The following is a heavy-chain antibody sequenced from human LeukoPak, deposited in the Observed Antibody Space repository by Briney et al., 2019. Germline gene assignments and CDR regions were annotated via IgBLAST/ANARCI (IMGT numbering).Heavy chain of an antibody. CDR1: GGSISSYY. Sequence: SETLSLTCTVSGGSISSYYWSWIRQPAGKGLEWIGRIYTSGSTNYNPSLKSRVTMSVDTSKHQFSLKLSSVTAADTAVYYCARDHLIAAAGSYYFDYWGQGTLVTVSS. CDR2: IYTSGST. D-gene: IGHD6-13*01. CDR3: ARDHLIAAAGSYYFDY. J-gene: IGHJ4*02. V-gene: IGHV4-4*07.